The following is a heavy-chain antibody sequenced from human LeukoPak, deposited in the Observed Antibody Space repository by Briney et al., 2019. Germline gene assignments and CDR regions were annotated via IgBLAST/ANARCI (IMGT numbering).Heavy chain of an antibody. Sequence: SETLSLTCTVSGGSISSSSYYWGWIRQPPGRGLEWIGSIYYSGSTYYNPSLKSRVTISVDTSKNQFSLKLSSVTAADTAVYXXARHVRSSSWYRVSVSVVNWFDPWGQGTLVTVSS. CDR2: IYYSGST. CDR1: GGSISSSSYY. CDR3: ARHVRSSSWYRVSVSVVNWFDP. D-gene: IGHD6-13*01. V-gene: IGHV4-39*01. J-gene: IGHJ5*02.